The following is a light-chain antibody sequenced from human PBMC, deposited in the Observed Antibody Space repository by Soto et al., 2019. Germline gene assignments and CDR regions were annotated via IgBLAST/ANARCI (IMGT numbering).Light chain of an antibody. CDR2: AAS. CDR1: LSISNY. Sequence: DIQLTQSPSSLSASVGDRVTITCRASLSISNYLNWYQQKPGKAPKLLIYAASSLQSGVPSRFSGSGSGTDGTLTISSLQPEDFATYYCQQSYSMPPTFGQGTKVEIK. CDR3: QQSYSMPPT. V-gene: IGKV1-39*01. J-gene: IGKJ1*01.